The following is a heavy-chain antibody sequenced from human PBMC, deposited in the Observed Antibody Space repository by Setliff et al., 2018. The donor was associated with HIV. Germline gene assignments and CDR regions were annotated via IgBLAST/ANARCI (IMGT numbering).Heavy chain of an antibody. CDR1: GFTFSDYY. CDR2: ISSNGSTI. Sequence: GGSLRLSCAASGFTFSDYYMSWIRQAPGKGLEWVSYISSNGSTIYYADSVKGRFTISRGNAKNSLYLRLNSLRVDDTAVYYCVRDSARPGGITPPWGQGTLVTVSS. J-gene: IGHJ5*02. CDR3: VRDSARPGGITPP. D-gene: IGHD3-16*01. V-gene: IGHV3-11*01.